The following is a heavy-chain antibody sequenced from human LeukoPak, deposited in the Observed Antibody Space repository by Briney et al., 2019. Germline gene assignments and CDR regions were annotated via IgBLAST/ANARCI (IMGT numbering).Heavy chain of an antibody. CDR3: AKADTLSIAVAD. D-gene: IGHD6-19*01. J-gene: IGHJ4*02. CDR2: IRYDGSNK. CDR1: GFTFSSYG. V-gene: IGHV3-30*02. Sequence: GGSLRLSCAASGFTFSSYGMHWVRQAPGKGLEWVAFIRYDGSNKYYADSVKSRFTISRDNSKNTLYLQMNSLRAEDTAVYYCAKADTLSIAVADWGQGTLVTVSP.